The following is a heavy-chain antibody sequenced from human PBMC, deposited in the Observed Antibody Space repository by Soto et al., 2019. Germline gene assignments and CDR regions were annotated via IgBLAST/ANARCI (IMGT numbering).Heavy chain of an antibody. V-gene: IGHV3-53*01. Sequence: HPGGSLRLSCAASGFSVSTNYMTWVRQAPGKGLEWVSVIYSGGSTYYADSVKGRFTISRDNSKNTLHLQMNSLRAEDTAVYYCARGSGGLYYFDFWGRGTLVTVSS. CDR2: IYSGGST. D-gene: IGHD6-19*01. J-gene: IGHJ4*02. CDR1: GFSVSTNY. CDR3: ARGSGGLYYFDF.